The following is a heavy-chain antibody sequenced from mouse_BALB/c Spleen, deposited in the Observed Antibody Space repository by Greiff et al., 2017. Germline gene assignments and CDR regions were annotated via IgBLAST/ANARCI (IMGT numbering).Heavy chain of an antibody. CDR1: GYTFTSYW. CDR3: TRGYGNWYFDV. J-gene: IGHJ1*01. Sequence: LQQSGSELVRPGASVKLSCKASGYTFTSYWMHWVKQRPGQGLEWIGNIYPGSGSTNYDEKFKSKATLTVDTSSSTAYMQLSSLTSEDSAVYYCTRGYGNWYFDVWGAGTTVTVSS. D-gene: IGHD2-1*01. V-gene: IGHV1S22*01. CDR2: IYPGSGST.